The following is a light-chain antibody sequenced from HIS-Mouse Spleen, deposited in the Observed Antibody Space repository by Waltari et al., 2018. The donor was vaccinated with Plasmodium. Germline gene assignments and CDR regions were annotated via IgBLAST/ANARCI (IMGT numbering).Light chain of an antibody. Sequence: SSELTQPPSVSVSPAQTASITCSGANLGNKYACWYQQKPGQSPVLVIYQDSKRPSGIPERFSGSNSGNTATLTISGTQAMDEADYYCQAWDSSTAVFGGGTKLTVL. J-gene: IGLJ3*02. V-gene: IGLV3-1*01. CDR1: NLGNKY. CDR3: QAWDSSTAV. CDR2: QDS.